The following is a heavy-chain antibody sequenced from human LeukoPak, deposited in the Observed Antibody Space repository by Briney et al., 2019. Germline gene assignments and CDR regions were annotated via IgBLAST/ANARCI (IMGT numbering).Heavy chain of an antibody. Sequence: ASVKVSCKASGYSFTNYGFNWVRQAPGQGLEWMGIINPSGGSTSYAQKFQGRVTMTRDTSTSTVYMELSSLRSEDTAVYYCARLSYYYDSSGYYGGSDYWGQGTLVTVSS. J-gene: IGHJ4*02. CDR3: ARLSYYYDSSGYYGGSDY. D-gene: IGHD3-22*01. CDR2: INPSGGST. CDR1: GYSFTNYG. V-gene: IGHV1-46*01.